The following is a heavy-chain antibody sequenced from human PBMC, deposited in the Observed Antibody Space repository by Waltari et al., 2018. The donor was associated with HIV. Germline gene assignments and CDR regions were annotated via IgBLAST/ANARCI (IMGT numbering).Heavy chain of an antibody. J-gene: IGHJ4*02. CDR3: AKDPSTVTTYPTYFDY. CDR1: GFTFSRFG. D-gene: IGHD4-17*01. CDR2: ISYDGSNK. V-gene: IGHV3-30*18. Sequence: QVQLVESGGGVVQPGRSLRLPCAASGFTFSRFGMHWVRQAPGKGLEWVAVISYDGSNKYYADSVKGRFTISRDNSKNTLYLQMNSLRAEDTAVYYCAKDPSTVTTYPTYFDYWGQGTLVTVSS.